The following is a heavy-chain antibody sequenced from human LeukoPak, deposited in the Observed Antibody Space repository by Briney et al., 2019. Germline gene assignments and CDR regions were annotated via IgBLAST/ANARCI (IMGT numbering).Heavy chain of an antibody. J-gene: IGHJ5*02. CDR1: GFTFSSYW. V-gene: IGHV3-7*03. Sequence: GRSLRLSCAASGFTFSSYWMSWVRQAPGKGLEWVANIKQDGRDKYYVDSVKGRSTISRDNAKNSLYLQMNSLRAEDTAVYYCARVNGHAHWFNPWGQGTLVTVSS. CDR3: ARVNGHAHWFNP. CDR2: IKQDGRDK.